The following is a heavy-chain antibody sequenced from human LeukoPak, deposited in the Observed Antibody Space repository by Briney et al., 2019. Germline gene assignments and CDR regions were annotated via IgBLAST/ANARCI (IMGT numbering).Heavy chain of an antibody. Sequence: GGSLRLSCAASGFTFSDYYMSWIRQAPGKGLEWVSYISSSGSTIYYADSAKGRFTISRDNAKNSLYLQMNSLRAEDTAVYYCARCSPYYYGSGSRPDYWGQGTLVTVSS. CDR3: ARCSPYYYGSGSRPDY. J-gene: IGHJ4*02. CDR2: ISSSGSTI. D-gene: IGHD3-10*01. CDR1: GFTFSDYY. V-gene: IGHV3-11*01.